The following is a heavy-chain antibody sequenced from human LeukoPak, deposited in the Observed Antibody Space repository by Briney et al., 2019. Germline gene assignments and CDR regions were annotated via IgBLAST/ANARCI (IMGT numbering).Heavy chain of an antibody. CDR1: GFTFSSYS. V-gene: IGHV3-21*01. J-gene: IGHJ5*02. CDR2: ISSSSSYI. CDR3: ARGFGVDMRRLDP. Sequence: GGSLRLSCAASGFTFSSYSMNWVRQAPGKGLEWVSSISSSSSYIYYADSVKGRFTISRDNAKNSLYLQMNSLRAEDTAVYYWARGFGVDMRRLDPWGQGTLVTVSS. D-gene: IGHD3-3*01.